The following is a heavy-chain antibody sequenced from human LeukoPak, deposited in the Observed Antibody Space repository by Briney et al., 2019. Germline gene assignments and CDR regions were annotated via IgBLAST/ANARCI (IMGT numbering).Heavy chain of an antibody. CDR1: GFTFSSYS. Sequence: GGSLRLSCAASGFTFSSYSMNWVRQAPGKGLEWVSCISSSSSIIYYADSVKGRFTISRDKAKNSLYLQMNSLRAEDTAIYYCARLISGSYPPDYWGQGTLVTVSS. CDR3: ARLISGSYPPDY. D-gene: IGHD1-26*01. CDR2: ISSSSSII. V-gene: IGHV3-48*01. J-gene: IGHJ4*02.